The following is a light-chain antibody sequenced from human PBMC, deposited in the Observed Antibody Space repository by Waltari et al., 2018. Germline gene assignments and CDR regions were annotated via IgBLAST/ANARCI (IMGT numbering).Light chain of an antibody. CDR1: ALPKKY. CDR3: YSTDSSGNHRTV. Sequence: SYELTQPPSVSVSPGETARITCSGDALPKKYAYWYHQKSGQAPGKVICEDNKRPSTTPGIFFDSGSGRMTSLIDSVAQVEYETDYYCYSTDSSGNHRTVYCGRTKLTVL. J-gene: IGLJ2*01. V-gene: IGLV3-10*01. CDR2: EDN.